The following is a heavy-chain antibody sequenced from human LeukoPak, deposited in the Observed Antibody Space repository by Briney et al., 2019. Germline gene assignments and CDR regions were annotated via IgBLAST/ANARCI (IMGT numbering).Heavy chain of an antibody. CDR1: GFTFSDYY. CDR2: ISSSGSTI. J-gene: IGHJ4*02. Sequence: PGGSLRLSCAASGFTFSDYYMSWIRQAPGKGLEWVSYISSSGSTIYYADSVKGRFTISRDSAKNSLYLQMNSLRAEDTAVYYCARSYNKISYYFDYWGQGTLVTVSS. CDR3: ARSYNKISYYFDY. V-gene: IGHV3-11*01. D-gene: IGHD5-24*01.